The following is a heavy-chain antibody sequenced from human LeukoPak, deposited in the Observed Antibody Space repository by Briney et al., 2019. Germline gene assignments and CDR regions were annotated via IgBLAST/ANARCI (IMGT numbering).Heavy chain of an antibody. CDR3: IVGATGPDY. D-gene: IGHD1-26*01. Sequence: ASVKVSSKASGGTFSSYAISWVRQAPGQGLEWTGIINPSGGSTSYAQKFQGRVTMTRDTSTSTVYMELSSLRSEDTAVYYCIVGATGPDYWGQGTLVTVSS. V-gene: IGHV1-46*01. J-gene: IGHJ4*02. CDR2: INPSGGST. CDR1: GGTFSSYA.